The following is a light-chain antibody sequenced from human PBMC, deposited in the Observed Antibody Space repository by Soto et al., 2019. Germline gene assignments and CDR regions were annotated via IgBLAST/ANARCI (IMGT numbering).Light chain of an antibody. CDR3: LQHNSYPQT. CDR1: QGIRHD. Sequence: DIQMTQSPSSLSASVVDRVTITCRASQGIRHDLGWYQQKPGKAPTRLIYSASSLQSGVPSRFSGSGSGTEFTLTISSLQPEDSATYYCLQHNSYPQTFGQGTKVEIK. CDR2: SAS. J-gene: IGKJ1*01. V-gene: IGKV1-17*01.